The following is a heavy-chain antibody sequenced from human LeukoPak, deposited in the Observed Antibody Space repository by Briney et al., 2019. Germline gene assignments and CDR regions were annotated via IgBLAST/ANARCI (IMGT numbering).Heavy chain of an antibody. J-gene: IGHJ3*02. V-gene: IGHV4-61*08. CDR3: ARESTIWDAFDI. Sequence: SETLSLTCTVSGGSISSGGYYWSWIRQHPGKGLEWIGYIYYSGSTNYNPSLKSRVTISVDTSKNQFSLKLYSVTAADTAVYYCARESTIWDAFDIWGQGTMVTVSS. CDR1: GGSISSGGYY. D-gene: IGHD5/OR15-5a*01. CDR2: IYYSGST.